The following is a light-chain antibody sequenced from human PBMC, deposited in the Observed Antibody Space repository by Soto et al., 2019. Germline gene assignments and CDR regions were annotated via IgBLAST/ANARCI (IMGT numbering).Light chain of an antibody. V-gene: IGKV1-39*01. J-gene: IGKJ1*01. CDR2: GAS. CDR1: QFINYY. CDR3: QQSYSSWT. Sequence: DVQLTQFPSSLSASVGDNVTITCQASQFINYYLSWYQQKPGKAPHLLIYGASNLQSGVPSRFSGRGSGTAFSLTISSLQPEDLATYYCQQSYSSWTFGQGTKVEIK.